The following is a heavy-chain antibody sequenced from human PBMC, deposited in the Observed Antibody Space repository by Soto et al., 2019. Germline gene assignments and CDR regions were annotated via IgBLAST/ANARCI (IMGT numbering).Heavy chain of an antibody. D-gene: IGHD1-7*01. Sequence: ASVKVSCKASGYTFTSYGISWVRQAPGQGLEWMGWISAYNGNTNYAQKLQGRVTMTTDTSTSTAYTELRSLRSDDTAVYYCARDSKLELFPQNDYWGQGTLVTVSS. J-gene: IGHJ4*02. CDR1: GYTFTSYG. V-gene: IGHV1-18*01. CDR3: ARDSKLELFPQNDY. CDR2: ISAYNGNT.